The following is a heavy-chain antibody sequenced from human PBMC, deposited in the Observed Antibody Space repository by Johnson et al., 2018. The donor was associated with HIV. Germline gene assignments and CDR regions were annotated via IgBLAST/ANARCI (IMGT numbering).Heavy chain of an antibody. D-gene: IGHD1-20*01. CDR2: ISFDGSDK. V-gene: IGHV3-30*18. J-gene: IGHJ3*02. Sequence: QMQLVESGGGVVQPGRSLRLSCAASGFTFSSYVMHWARQAPGKGLEWVATISFDGSDKYFADSVKGRFTIFRANSKNTLYLQLNSLRAEDTAVYYCAKGGYNWKFDGFDIWGQGTMVTVSS. CDR1: GFTFSSYV. CDR3: AKGGYNWKFDGFDI.